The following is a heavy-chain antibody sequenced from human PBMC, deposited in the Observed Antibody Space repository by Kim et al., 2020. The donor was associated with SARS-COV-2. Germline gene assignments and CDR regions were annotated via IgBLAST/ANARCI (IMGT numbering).Heavy chain of an antibody. D-gene: IGHD3-10*01. V-gene: IGHV3-48*02. J-gene: IGHJ6*02. Sequence: SVRGRFTISRANDKNSLFLQMNSLRDGDTAVYYCARDARGGNSYYYGMEVWGQGTTVTVSS. CDR3: ARDARGGNSYYYGMEV.